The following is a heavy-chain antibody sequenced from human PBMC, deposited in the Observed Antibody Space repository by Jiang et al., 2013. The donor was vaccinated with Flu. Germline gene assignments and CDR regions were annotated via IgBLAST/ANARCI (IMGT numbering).Heavy chain of an antibody. J-gene: IGHJ4*02. CDR3: VKDLWSGGDGYNYGY. CDR1: GFTFSSYA. CDR2: ISSNGGST. D-gene: IGHD5-24*01. Sequence: CSASGFTFSSYAMHWVRQAPGKGLEYVSAISSNGGSTYYADSVKGRFTISRDNSKNTLYLQMSSLRAEDTAVYYCVKDLWSGGDGYNYGYWGQGTLVTVSS. V-gene: IGHV3-64D*06.